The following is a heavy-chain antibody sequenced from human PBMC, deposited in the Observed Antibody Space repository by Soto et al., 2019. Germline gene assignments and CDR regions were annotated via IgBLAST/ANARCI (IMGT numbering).Heavy chain of an antibody. CDR1: GGTFSSYA. Sequence: QVQLVQSGAEVKKPGSSVKVSCKASGGTFSSYAISWVRQAPGQGLEWMGGIIPIFGTANYAQKFQGRVTSSADESTSRAYMGLSRLRSEDRAVYYCASHYYGSGSRNDYYYYGRGVWGQGTTVTVSS. CDR3: ASHYYGSGSRNDYYYYGRGV. J-gene: IGHJ6*02. CDR2: IIPIFGTA. D-gene: IGHD3-10*01. V-gene: IGHV1-69*01.